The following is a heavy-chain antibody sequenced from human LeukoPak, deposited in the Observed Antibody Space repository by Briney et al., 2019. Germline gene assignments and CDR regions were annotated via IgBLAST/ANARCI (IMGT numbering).Heavy chain of an antibody. Sequence: SQTLSLTCTVSGGSISSGGYYLSWIRQHPGKGLEWIVYINYSGSTYYSPSLKSRVTISVDTSKNQFSLKLSSVTAADTAVYYCARAPHDYDSSGFAFDCWGQGTLVTVSS. V-gene: IGHV4-31*03. J-gene: IGHJ4*02. CDR2: INYSGST. CDR3: ARAPHDYDSSGFAFDC. D-gene: IGHD3-22*01. CDR1: GGSISSGGYY.